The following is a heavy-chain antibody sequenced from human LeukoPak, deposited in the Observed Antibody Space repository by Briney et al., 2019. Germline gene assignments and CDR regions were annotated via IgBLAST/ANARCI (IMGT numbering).Heavy chain of an antibody. V-gene: IGHV1-46*01. J-gene: IGHJ3*02. CDR1: GLTFINYN. Sequence: GASVKVSCKASGLTFINYNMHWVRQAPGQGLEWMGIINTSGGSTNYVQNFQARVTMTRDTSTSTVYVELSSLRSDDTAVYYCARVRDGYNDAYDIWGEGTIVTVPS. D-gene: IGHD5-24*01. CDR3: ARVRDGYNDAYDI. CDR2: INTSGGST.